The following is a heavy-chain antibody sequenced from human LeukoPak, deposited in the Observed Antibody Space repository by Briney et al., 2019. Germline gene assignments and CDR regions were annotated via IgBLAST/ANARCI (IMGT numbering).Heavy chain of an antibody. V-gene: IGHV4-30-2*01. Sequence: SETLSLTCAVSGGSISSGGYSWSWIRQPPGKGLEWIGYIYHSGSTYYNPSLKSRVTISVDRSKNQFSLKLSSVTAADTAVYYCARDSGYSYGIDYWGQGTLVTVSS. CDR1: GGSISSGGYS. J-gene: IGHJ4*02. CDR3: ARDSGYSYGIDY. D-gene: IGHD5-18*01. CDR2: IYHSGST.